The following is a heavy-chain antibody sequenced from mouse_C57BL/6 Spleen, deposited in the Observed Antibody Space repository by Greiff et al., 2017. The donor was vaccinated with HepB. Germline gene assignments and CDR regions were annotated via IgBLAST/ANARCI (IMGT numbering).Heavy chain of an antibody. CDR2: INPSSGYT. J-gene: IGHJ2*01. V-gene: IGHV1-4*01. D-gene: IGHD2-5*01. CDR3: AREGAPYYSNYDY. CDR1: GYTFTSYT. Sequence: VKLQQSGAELARPGASVKMSCKASGYTFTSYTMHWVKQRPGQGLEWIGYINPSSGYTKYNQKFKDKATLTADKSSSTAYMQLSSLTSEDSAVYYCAREGAPYYSNYDYWGQGTTLTVSS.